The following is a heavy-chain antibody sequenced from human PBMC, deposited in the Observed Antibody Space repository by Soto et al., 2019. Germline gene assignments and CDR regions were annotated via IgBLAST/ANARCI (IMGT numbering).Heavy chain of an antibody. CDR2: INHSGST. D-gene: IGHD5-18*01. J-gene: IGHJ6*02. CDR3: ARFKHSYGYTYYYYGMDV. V-gene: IGHV4-34*01. Sequence: PXGSLSLTCAVYGGSFSGYYGSWIRQPAGKGLEWIGEINHSGSTNYNPSLKSRVTISVDTSKNQFSLKLSSVTAADTAVYYCARFKHSYGYTYYYYGMDVWGQGTTVTVSS. CDR1: GGSFSGYY.